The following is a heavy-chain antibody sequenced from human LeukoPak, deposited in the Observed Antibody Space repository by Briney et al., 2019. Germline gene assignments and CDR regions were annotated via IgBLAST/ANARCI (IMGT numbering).Heavy chain of an antibody. CDR3: ARAPLSDYYGSGSLGLFDP. CDR1: GGSISSYY. D-gene: IGHD3-10*01. J-gene: IGHJ5*02. V-gene: IGHV4-59*12. Sequence: SETLSLTCTVSGGSISSYYWSWIRQPPGKGLEWIGYIYYSGSTYYNPSLKSRVTISVDTSKNQFSLKLSSVTAADTAVYYCARAPLSDYYGSGSLGLFDPWGQGTLVTVSS. CDR2: IYYSGST.